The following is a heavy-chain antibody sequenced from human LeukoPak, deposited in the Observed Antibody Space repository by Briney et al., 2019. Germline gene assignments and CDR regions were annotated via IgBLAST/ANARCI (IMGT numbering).Heavy chain of an antibody. D-gene: IGHD6-13*01. J-gene: IGHJ4*02. CDR2: IYYSGST. CDR1: GGSISSSSYY. CDR3: ARLGIAAAPYYFDY. Sequence: PSETLSLTCTVSGGSISSSSYYWGWIRQPPGKGLEWIGSIYYSGSTYYNPSLKSRVTISVDTSKNQFSLKLSSVTAADTAVYYCARLGIAAAPYYFDYWGQGTLVTVSS. V-gene: IGHV4-39*01.